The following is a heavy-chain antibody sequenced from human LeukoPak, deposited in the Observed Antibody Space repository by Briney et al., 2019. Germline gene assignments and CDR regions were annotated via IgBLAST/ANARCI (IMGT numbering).Heavy chain of an antibody. CDR2: ISSSSSYI. D-gene: IGHD1-26*01. J-gene: IGHJ4*02. CDR1: GFIFSTSG. V-gene: IGHV3-21*01. CDR3: ARSSGSHPMTVGY. Sequence: GGSLRLSCSASGFIFSTSGMTWVRQAPGKGLEWVSSISSSSSYIYYADSVKGGFTISRDNAKNSLYLQMNSLRAEDTAVYYCARSSGSHPMTVGYWGQGTLVTVSS.